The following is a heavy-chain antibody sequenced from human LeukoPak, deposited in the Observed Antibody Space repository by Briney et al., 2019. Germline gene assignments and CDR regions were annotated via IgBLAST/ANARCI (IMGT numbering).Heavy chain of an antibody. CDR2: INPNSGGT. D-gene: IGHD6-19*01. V-gene: IGHV1-2*02. CDR1: GYTFTGYY. Sequence: ASVKVSCKASGYTFTGYYMLWVRQAPGQGLEWMGWINPNSGGTNYAQKFQGRVTMTRDTSISTAYMELSRLRSDDTAVYYCARVSSGWYYYYGMDVWGQGTTVTVSS. CDR3: ARVSSGWYYYYGMDV. J-gene: IGHJ6*02.